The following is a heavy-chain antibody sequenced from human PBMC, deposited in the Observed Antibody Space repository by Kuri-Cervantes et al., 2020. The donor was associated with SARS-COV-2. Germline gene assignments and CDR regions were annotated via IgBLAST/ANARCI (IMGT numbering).Heavy chain of an antibody. CDR3: AREGYCSGGSCFDY. V-gene: IGHV4-59*01. Sequence: SETLSLTCTVSGGSISSYYWSWIRQPPGKGLGWIGYIYYSGSTNYNPSLKSRVTISVDTSKNQFSLKLSSVTAADTAVYYCAREGYCSGGSCFDYWGQGTLVTVPS. J-gene: IGHJ4*02. CDR1: GGSISSYY. D-gene: IGHD2-15*01. CDR2: IYYSGST.